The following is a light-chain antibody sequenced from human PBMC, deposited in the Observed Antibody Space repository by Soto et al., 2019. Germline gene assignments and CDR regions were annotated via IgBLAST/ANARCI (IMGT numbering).Light chain of an antibody. CDR2: GAS. Sequence: EIVMTQSPATLSVSPGERATLSCRASQSVSSNLAWYQQKPGQAPGLLIYGASTRATGIPARFSGSGSGTEFTLTISSLQSEDFAVYYCQQYKNGWTFGQGTKVEIK. J-gene: IGKJ1*01. CDR1: QSVSSN. V-gene: IGKV3-15*01. CDR3: QQYKNGWT.